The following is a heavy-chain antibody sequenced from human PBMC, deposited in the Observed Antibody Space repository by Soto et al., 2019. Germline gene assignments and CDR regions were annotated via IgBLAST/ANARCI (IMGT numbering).Heavy chain of an antibody. CDR3: AKEGGYCTNGVCYEGAH. D-gene: IGHD2-8*01. CDR2: ISGSGGST. V-gene: IGHV3-23*01. Sequence: LSLTCAASGFTFSSYAMSWVRQAPGKGLEWVSAISGSGGSTYYADSVKGRFTISRDNSKNTLYLQMNSLRAEDTAVYYCAKEGGYCTNGVCYEGAHWGQGTLVTVSS. J-gene: IGHJ4*02. CDR1: GFTFSSYA.